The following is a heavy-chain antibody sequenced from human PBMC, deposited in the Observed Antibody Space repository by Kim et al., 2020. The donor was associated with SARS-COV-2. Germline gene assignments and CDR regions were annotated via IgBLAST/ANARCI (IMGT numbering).Heavy chain of an antibody. V-gene: IGHV4-59*08. CDR3: ARFSYDFWSGYSYYYYYYGMDV. J-gene: IGHJ6*02. CDR1: GGSISSYY. Sequence: SETLSLTCTVSGGSISSYYWSWIRQPPGKGLEWIGYIYYSGSTNYNPSLKSRVTISVDTSTNQCALKQSSVTAADTAVYYCARFSYDFWSGYSYYYYYYGMDVWGQGTTVTVSS. CDR2: IYYSGST. D-gene: IGHD3-3*01.